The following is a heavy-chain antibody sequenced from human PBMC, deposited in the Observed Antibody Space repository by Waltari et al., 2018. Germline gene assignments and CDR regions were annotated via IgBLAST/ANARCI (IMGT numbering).Heavy chain of an antibody. J-gene: IGHJ6*02. D-gene: IGHD2-21*02. CDR2: IYYSGRT. Sequence: QLQLQESGPGLVKPSETLSLTCTVSGGSISSSSYYWGWIRQPPGKGLEWIGSIYYSGRTYSNPSLKSRVTISVDTSKNQFSLKLSSVTAADTAVYYCESTDYYYYGMDVWGQGTTVTVSS. CDR3: ESTDYYYYGMDV. CDR1: GGSISSSSYY. V-gene: IGHV4-39*07.